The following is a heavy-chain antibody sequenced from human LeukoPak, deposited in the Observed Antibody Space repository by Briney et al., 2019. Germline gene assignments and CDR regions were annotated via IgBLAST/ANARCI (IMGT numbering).Heavy chain of an antibody. CDR1: GFTFSTCA. CDR2: ISFDGSNE. D-gene: IGHD3-16*01. V-gene: IGHV3-30-3*01. CDR3: AKGDLYVGFDY. J-gene: IGHJ4*02. Sequence: GGSLRLSCAASGFTFSTCAMHWVRQGPGKGLEWVAIISFDGSNEYYADSVKGRFTISRDNSKNTLYLQMNTLRAEDTAVYYCAKGDLYVGFDYWGQGTLVTVSS.